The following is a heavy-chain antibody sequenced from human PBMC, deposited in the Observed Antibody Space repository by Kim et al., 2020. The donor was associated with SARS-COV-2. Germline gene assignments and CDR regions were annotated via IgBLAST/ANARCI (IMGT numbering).Heavy chain of an antibody. CDR1: GGSISSYY. V-gene: IGHV4-59*01. CDR3: ARFGGLDWFDP. J-gene: IGHJ5*02. Sequence: SETLSLTCTVSGGSISSYYWSWIRQPPGKGLEWIGYIYYSGSTNYNPSLKSRVTISVDTSKNQFSLKLSSVTAADTAVYYCARFGGLDWFDPWGQGTLVTVSS. CDR2: IYYSGST. D-gene: IGHD3-10*01.